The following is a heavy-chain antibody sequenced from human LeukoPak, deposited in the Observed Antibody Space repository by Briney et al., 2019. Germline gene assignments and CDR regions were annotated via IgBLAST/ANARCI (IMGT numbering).Heavy chain of an antibody. D-gene: IGHD3-22*01. Sequence: GASVKVSCKASGGTFSSYAISWVRQAPGQGLEWMGWISAYNGNTNYAQKLQGRVTMTTDTSTSTAYMELRSLRSDDTAVYYCARDSSSGYYYRVLWFDPWGQGTLVTVSS. CDR1: GGTFSSYA. J-gene: IGHJ5*02. V-gene: IGHV1-18*01. CDR3: ARDSSSGYYYRVLWFDP. CDR2: ISAYNGNT.